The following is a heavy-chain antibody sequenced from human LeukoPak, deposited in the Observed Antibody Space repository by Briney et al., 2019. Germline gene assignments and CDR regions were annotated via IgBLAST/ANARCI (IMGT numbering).Heavy chain of an antibody. J-gene: IGHJ4*02. CDR1: GFTFSSYN. CDR3: ARPLRSGWSIIDFDY. D-gene: IGHD6-19*01. Sequence: AGGSLRLSCAASGFTFSSYNMNWVRQAPGKGLEWVSSISTTSTYIYYADSVKGRFTISRDNAKNSLYLQMNSLRAEDTAVYFCARPLRSGWSIIDFDYWGQGTLVTVSS. V-gene: IGHV3-21*01. CDR2: ISTTSTYI.